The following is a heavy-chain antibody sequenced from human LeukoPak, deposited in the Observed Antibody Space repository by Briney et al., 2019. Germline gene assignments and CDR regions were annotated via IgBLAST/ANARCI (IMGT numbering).Heavy chain of an antibody. V-gene: IGHV4-59*01. CDR2: IYYSGST. CDR3: ARVDTAMVLFDY. Sequence: KPSETLSLTCTVSGGSISSYYWSWIRQPPGKGLEWTGYIYYSGSTNYNPSLKSRVTISVDTSKNQFSLKLSSVTAADTAVYYCARVDTAMVLFDYWGQGTLVTVSS. D-gene: IGHD5-18*01. CDR1: GGSISSYY. J-gene: IGHJ4*02.